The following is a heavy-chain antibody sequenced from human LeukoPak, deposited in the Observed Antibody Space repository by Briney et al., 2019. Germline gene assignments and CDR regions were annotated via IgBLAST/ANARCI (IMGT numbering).Heavy chain of an antibody. CDR2: ISSSSNTI. D-gene: IGHD5-18*01. V-gene: IGHV3-48*04. J-gene: IGHJ4*02. Sequence: PGGSLRLSCAASGFTFSSYGMNWVRQAPGKGLEWVSYISSSSNTIYYADSVKGRFTISRDNAKNSLYLQMNSLRAEDTAVYYCARDLVQLWSKDYWGQGTLVTVSS. CDR3: ARDLVQLWSKDY. CDR1: GFTFSSYG.